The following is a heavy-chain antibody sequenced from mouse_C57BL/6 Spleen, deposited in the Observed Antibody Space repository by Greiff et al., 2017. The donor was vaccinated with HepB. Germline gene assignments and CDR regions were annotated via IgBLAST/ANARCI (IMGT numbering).Heavy chain of an antibody. Sequence: SLHFSFPSSFSPFPISFIHFFHHTPFQFLYLILRIHPSDSDTNYNQKFKGKATLTVDKSSSTAYMQLSSLTSEDSAVYYCAIAVDYAMDYWGQGTSVTVSS. V-gene: IGHV1-74*01. CDR1: FSPFPISF. J-gene: IGHJ4*01. CDR3: AIAVDYAMDY. CDR2: IHPSDSDT.